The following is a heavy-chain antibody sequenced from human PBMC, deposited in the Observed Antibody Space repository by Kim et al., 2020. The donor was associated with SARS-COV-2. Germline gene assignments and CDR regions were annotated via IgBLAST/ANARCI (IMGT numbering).Heavy chain of an antibody. J-gene: IGHJ4*02. V-gene: IGHV3-21*01. CDR1: GFTFSSYS. D-gene: IGHD3-9*01. CDR2: ISSSSSYI. Sequence: GGSLRLSCAASGFTFSSYSMNWVRQAPGKGLEWVSSISSSSSYIYYADSVKGRFTISRDNAKNSLYLQMNSLRAEDTAVYYCARANPGYDILTGYCLYWGQGTLVTVSS. CDR3: ARANPGYDILTGYCLY.